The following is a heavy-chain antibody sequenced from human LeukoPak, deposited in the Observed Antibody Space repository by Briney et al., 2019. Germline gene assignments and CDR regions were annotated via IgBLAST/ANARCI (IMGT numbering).Heavy chain of an antibody. V-gene: IGHV3-74*03. CDR3: ARGTLGPDY. D-gene: IGHD2-2*01. Sequence: GGSLRLSCAASGFTFSGHWMHWVRQAPGKGLVWVSRIDNDGTSTMYADFVQGRFTLSRDNTKNTLDLQMSSLRVEDTAVYYCARGTLGPDYWGQGTLVTVFS. CDR1: GFTFSGHW. J-gene: IGHJ4*02. CDR2: IDNDGTST.